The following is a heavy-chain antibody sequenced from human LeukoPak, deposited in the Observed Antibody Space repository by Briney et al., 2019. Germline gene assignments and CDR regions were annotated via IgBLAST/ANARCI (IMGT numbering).Heavy chain of an antibody. CDR3: ARDGEKAISPKESCFDY. CDR2: IDNSGETR. Sequence: PGESLRLSCAGSGLTFSSYEMNWVRQAPGKGLKWVSYIDNSGETRYYADSVKGRFTVSRDNAKDSLYLQMNSLRAEDTDVYYYARDGEKAISPKESCFDYWGQGTLVTVSS. J-gene: IGHJ4*02. V-gene: IGHV3-48*03. CDR1: GLTFSSYE. D-gene: IGHD3-3*02.